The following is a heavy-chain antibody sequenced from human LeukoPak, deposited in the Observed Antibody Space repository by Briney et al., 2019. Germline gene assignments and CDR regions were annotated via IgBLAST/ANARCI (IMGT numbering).Heavy chain of an antibody. V-gene: IGHV3-23*01. CDR1: GFTFSNYG. D-gene: IGHD6-6*01. CDR3: AKGQLDYYYYDYMDV. CDR2: INTDGANT. J-gene: IGHJ6*03. Sequence: PGGSLRLSCAASGFTFSNYGMSWVRQAPGKGLECVSSINTDGANTYYEDSVKGRFSISRDNSKNTLYLQMNSLRAEDTAVYYCAKGQLDYYYYDYMDVWGKGTTVTVSS.